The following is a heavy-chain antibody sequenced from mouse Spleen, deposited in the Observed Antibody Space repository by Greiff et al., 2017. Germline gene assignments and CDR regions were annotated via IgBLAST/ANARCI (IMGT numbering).Heavy chain of an antibody. Sequence: EVKLMESGGGLVKPGGSLKLSCAASGFTFSDYGMHWVRQAPEKGLEWVAYISSGSSTIYYADTVKGRFTISRDNAKNTLLLQMTSLGSEDTAMYCCAKDWDWYFGFWGAGTTVTVSS. CDR2: ISSGSSTI. J-gene: IGHJ1*01. CDR3: AKDWDWYFGF. D-gene: IGHD4-1*01. CDR1: GFTFSDYG. V-gene: IGHV5-17*01.